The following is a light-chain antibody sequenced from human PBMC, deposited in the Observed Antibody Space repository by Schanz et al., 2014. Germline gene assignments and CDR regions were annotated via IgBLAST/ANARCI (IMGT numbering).Light chain of an antibody. Sequence: QSVLTQPASVSGSPGQSITISCTGTSSDVGSYKFVSWYQQHPGKAPKLIIYEATNRPSGVSSRFSGSKSVTTASLTISGLQAEDEADYYCCSYTSVSTWVFGGGTKLTVL. J-gene: IGLJ3*02. V-gene: IGLV2-14*02. CDR3: CSYTSVSTWV. CDR1: SSDVGSYKF. CDR2: EAT.